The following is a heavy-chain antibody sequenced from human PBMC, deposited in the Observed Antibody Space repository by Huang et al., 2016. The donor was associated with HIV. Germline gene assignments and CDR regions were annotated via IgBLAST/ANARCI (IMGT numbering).Heavy chain of an antibody. D-gene: IGHD1-26*01. CDR1: GFSFSTYG. V-gene: IGHV3-30*18. J-gene: IGHJ4*02. Sequence: VQLVESGGGVVQPGRSLRLACAASGFSFSTYGLHWVRQAPGKGLDGVAVISYDGSNKYYAHSVKGRFTISRDTSENKVYLQMNSLRHEDTAVYYCAKDGADEEWDIDYWGQGTLVTVSS. CDR3: AKDGADEEWDIDY. CDR2: ISYDGSNK.